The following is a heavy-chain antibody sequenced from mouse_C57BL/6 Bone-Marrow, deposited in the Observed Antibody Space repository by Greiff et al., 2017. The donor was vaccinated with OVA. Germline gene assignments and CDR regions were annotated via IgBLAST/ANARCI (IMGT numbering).Heavy chain of an antibody. CDR1: GFTFSDYG. CDR3: ARSYYGNLYYFDY. CDR2: ISNLAYSI. D-gene: IGHD2-10*01. Sequence: EVKLMESGGGLVQPGGSLKLSCAASGFTFSDYGMAWVRQAPRKGPEWVAFISNLAYSIYYADTVTGRFTISRENAKNTLYLEMSSLRSEDTAMYYCARSYYGNLYYFDYWGQGTTLTVSS. V-gene: IGHV5-15*01. J-gene: IGHJ2*01.